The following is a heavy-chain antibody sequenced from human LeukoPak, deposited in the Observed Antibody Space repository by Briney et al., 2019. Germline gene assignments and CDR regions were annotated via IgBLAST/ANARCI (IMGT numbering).Heavy chain of an antibody. CDR3: ARSELGYSNHYMDV. V-gene: IGHV3-21*01. J-gene: IGHJ6*03. CDR1: GFTFSSYG. D-gene: IGHD7-27*01. Sequence: PGGSLRLSCAASGFTFSSYGMSWVRQAPGKGLEWVSSISSSAIYIYYADSVKGRFTISRDNAKNSLFLQMNSLRAEDTAVYYCARSELGYSNHYMDVWGKGTTVTVSS. CDR2: ISSSAIYI.